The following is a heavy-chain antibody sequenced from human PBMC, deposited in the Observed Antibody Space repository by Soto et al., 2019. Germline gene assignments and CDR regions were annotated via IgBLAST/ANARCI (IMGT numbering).Heavy chain of an antibody. D-gene: IGHD3-10*01. J-gene: IGHJ6*02. CDR1: GFTFSSYA. CDR2: ISYDGSNK. CDR3: ARAGITMVRGMDV. V-gene: IGHV3-30-3*01. Sequence: QVQLVESGGGVVQPGRSLRLSCAASGFTFSSYAMHWVRQAPGKGLEWVAVISYDGSNKYYADSVKGRFTISRDNSKNTLYLQMNSLRAEDTAVYYCARAGITMVRGMDVWGQGTTVTVSS.